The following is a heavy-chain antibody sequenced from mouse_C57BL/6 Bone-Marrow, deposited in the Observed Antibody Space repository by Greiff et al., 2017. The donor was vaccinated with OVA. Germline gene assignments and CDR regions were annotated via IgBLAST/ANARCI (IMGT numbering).Heavy chain of an antibody. CDR2: FHPYNDDT. J-gene: IGHJ1*03. V-gene: IGHV1-47*01. CDR3: ARRGYGSSYDWYFDV. D-gene: IGHD1-1*01. CDR1: GYTFTTYP. Sequence: QVQLQQSGAELVKPGASVKMSCKASGYTFTTYPIEWMKQNHGKSLEWIGNFHPYNDDTKYNEKFKGKATLTVEKSSSTVYLELSRLTSDDSAVYYCARRGYGSSYDWYFDVWGTGTTVTVSS.